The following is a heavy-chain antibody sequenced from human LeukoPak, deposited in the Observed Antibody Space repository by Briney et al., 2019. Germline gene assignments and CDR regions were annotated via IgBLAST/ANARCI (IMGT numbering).Heavy chain of an antibody. Sequence: ASVKVSCKASGYTFTAYYIHWVRQAPGQGLEWMGRINPKNGDTNYAQKFQGRVTMTRDTSISTAYMELSRLRSDDTAVYYCARPEGYYYDSSGLLYWGQGTLVTVSS. CDR1: GYTFTAYY. CDR2: INPKNGDT. V-gene: IGHV1-2*06. D-gene: IGHD3-22*01. CDR3: ARPEGYYYDSSGLLY. J-gene: IGHJ4*02.